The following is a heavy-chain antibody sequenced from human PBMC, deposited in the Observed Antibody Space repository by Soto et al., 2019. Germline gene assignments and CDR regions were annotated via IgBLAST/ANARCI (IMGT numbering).Heavy chain of an antibody. CDR3: ARDPHYVWGSYRFDY. CDR1: GAWSFSGYY. J-gene: IGHJ4*02. CDR2: ISQSGGT. Sequence: ASETLSLTCVVYGAWSFSGYYLHWIRQSPGKGLEWIGEISQSGGTNYNPSLKSRVSISVDTAKNQFSLRLTSVTVADTGVYYCARDPHYVWGSYRFDYWGQGALVTVSS. D-gene: IGHD3-16*02. V-gene: IGHV4-34*01.